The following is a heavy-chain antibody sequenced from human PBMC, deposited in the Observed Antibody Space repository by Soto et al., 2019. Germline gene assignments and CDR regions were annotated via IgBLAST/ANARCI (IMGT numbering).Heavy chain of an antibody. J-gene: IGHJ4*02. V-gene: IGHV1-2*04. D-gene: IGHD2-15*01. CDR1: GYTFTGYY. CDR3: ARKGVETMGFDY. Sequence: ASVKVSCKASGYTFTGYYMHWVRQAPGQGLEWMGWINPNRGGTNYAQKFQGWVTMTRDTSISTAYMELSRLRSDDTAVYYCARKGVETMGFDYWGQGTLVTVSS. CDR2: INPNRGGT.